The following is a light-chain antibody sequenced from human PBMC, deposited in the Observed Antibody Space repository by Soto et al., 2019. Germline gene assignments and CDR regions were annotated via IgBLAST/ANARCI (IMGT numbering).Light chain of an antibody. Sequence: DIQMTQSPSSLSASVGDRVTITCRASQGIRNALGWYQQKPGKAPKRLIYTASTLQSGVPSRFSGSGSGTEFTLTISSLQPEDFATYYCLQYSKYPNTFGHGTKVEIK. CDR2: TAS. J-gene: IGKJ1*01. V-gene: IGKV1-17*01. CDR3: LQYSKYPNT. CDR1: QGIRNA.